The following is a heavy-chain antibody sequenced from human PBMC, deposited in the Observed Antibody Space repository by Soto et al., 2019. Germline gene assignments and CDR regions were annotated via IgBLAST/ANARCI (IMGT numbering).Heavy chain of an antibody. CDR3: ARGGIAVVADY. Sequence: QVQLQESGPGLVKPSQTLSLTCTVSGGSISSGGYYWSWIRQHPGKGLEWIGYIYYSGSTYYNPSLKSXXTXALXTSKNQFSLKLSSVTAADTAVYYCARGGIAVVADYWGQGTLVTVSS. CDR2: IYYSGST. CDR1: GGSISSGGYY. D-gene: IGHD6-19*01. J-gene: IGHJ4*02. V-gene: IGHV4-31*03.